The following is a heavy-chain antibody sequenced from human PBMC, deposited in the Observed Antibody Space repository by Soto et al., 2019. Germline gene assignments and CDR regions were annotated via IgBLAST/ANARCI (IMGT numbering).Heavy chain of an antibody. Sequence: QVQLVESGGGLVKPGGSLRLSCAASGFTFSDYYMNWGRQAPGKGLEWLSYISSDSVDINYADSVKGRFTISRVNADNSVYLQMNSLRAEDTAVYYCVRDASGIRGDGHWGQGTLFTVSP. CDR2: ISSDSVDI. D-gene: IGHD3-3*02. CDR1: GFTFSDYY. V-gene: IGHV3-11*05. CDR3: VRDASGIRGDGH. J-gene: IGHJ4*02.